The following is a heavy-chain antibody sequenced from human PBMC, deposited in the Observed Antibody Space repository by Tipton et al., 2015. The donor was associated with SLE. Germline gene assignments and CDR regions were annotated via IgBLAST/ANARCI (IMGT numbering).Heavy chain of an antibody. V-gene: IGHV4-4*07. J-gene: IGHJ2*01. D-gene: IGHD4-11*01. CDR1: GGSISSCY. CDR2: IYTNENT. Sequence: TLSLTCTVSGGSISSCYWSWIRQPAGGGLEWIGRIYTNENTNYNPSLKSRVTMSVDTSKNHFSLKLISVTAADTAVYYRAREFLNPVTTVHYYFDLWGRGTLVTVSS. CDR3: AREFLNPVTTVHYYFDL.